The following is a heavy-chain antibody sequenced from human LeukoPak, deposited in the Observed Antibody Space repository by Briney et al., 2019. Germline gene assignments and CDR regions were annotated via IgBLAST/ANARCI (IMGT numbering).Heavy chain of an antibody. Sequence: PGGSLRLSCAASGFTFSSYAMHWVRQAPGKGLESVSAISSNGGSTYYANSVKGRFTISRDNSKNTLYLQMGSLRAEDMAVYYCARDRGRWLQSVDYWGQGTLVTVSS. CDR3: ARDRGRWLQSVDY. CDR2: ISSNGGST. J-gene: IGHJ4*02. D-gene: IGHD5-24*01. CDR1: GFTFSSYA. V-gene: IGHV3-64*01.